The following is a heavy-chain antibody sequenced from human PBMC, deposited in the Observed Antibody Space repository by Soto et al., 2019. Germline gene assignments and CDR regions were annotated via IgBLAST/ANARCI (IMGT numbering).Heavy chain of an antibody. CDR3: ARGPKRVERIGAYCGGDCYSDY. CDR1: GGSFSGYY. D-gene: IGHD2-21*02. CDR2: INHSGST. V-gene: IGHV4-34*01. J-gene: IGHJ4*02. Sequence: SETLSLTCAVYGGSFSGYYWSWIRQPPGKGLEWIGEINHSGSTNYNPSLKSRVTISVDTSKNQFSLKLSSVTAADTAVYYCARGPKRVERIGAYCGGDCYSDYWGQGTLVTVSS.